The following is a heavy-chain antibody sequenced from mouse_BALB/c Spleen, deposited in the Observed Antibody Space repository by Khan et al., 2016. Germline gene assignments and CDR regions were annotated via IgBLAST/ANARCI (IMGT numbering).Heavy chain of an antibody. CDR3: SRLRRGYAMDY. CDR2: IDPANGNT. Sequence: VQLQQSGAELVKPGASVKLSCTASGFNIKDTYMHWVKQRPEQGLEWIGRIDPANGNTKYDPKFQGKATITADTSSNTAYLQLSSLTSEDTAAYYCSRLRRGYAMDYWGQGTSVTVSS. CDR1: GFNIKDTY. V-gene: IGHV14-3*02. J-gene: IGHJ4*01.